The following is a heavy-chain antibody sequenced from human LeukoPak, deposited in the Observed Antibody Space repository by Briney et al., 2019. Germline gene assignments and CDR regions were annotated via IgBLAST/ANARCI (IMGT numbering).Heavy chain of an antibody. CDR3: AKDPLYYYGSVSYLVY. CDR2: ISGSGGST. Sequence: GGSLRLSCAASGFTFSIYAMSCVRQAPGKGLEWVSAISGSGGSTYYADSVKGRFTISRDNSKNTLYLQMNSLRAEDTAVYYCAKDPLYYYGSVSYLVYWGQGTLVTVSS. CDR1: GFTFSIYA. V-gene: IGHV3-23*01. D-gene: IGHD3-10*01. J-gene: IGHJ4*02.